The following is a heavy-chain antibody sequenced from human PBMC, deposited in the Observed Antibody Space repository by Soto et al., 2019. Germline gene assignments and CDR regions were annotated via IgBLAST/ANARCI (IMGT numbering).Heavy chain of an antibody. CDR1: GYTFPSYG. J-gene: IGHJ4*02. D-gene: IGHD1-1*01. V-gene: IGHV1-18*01. Sequence: QVQLVQSGAEVKKPGASVKVSCKASGYTFPSYGISWVRQTPGQGLEWMGRISTYNGNTNYAQKLQGRVTLPTGTSTSIACMELRSMRSDDAAVYYCERGSNDIDYWGPGSLVTVSS. CDR2: ISTYNGNT. CDR3: ERGSNDIDY.